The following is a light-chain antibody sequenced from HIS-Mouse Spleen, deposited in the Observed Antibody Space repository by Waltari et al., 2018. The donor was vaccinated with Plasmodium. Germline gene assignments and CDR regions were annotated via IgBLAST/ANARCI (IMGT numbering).Light chain of an antibody. CDR3: QQYYSYPFT. V-gene: IGKV1-8*01. CDR1: QCTSSY. CDR2: AAS. Sequence: AIRMTQSPSSFSASTADIVTITCRASQCTSSYLAWYQQKPGKAPKLLIYAASTLQSGVPSRFSGSGSGTDFTLTISCLQSEDFATYYCQQYYSYPFTFGPGTKVDI. J-gene: IGKJ3*01.